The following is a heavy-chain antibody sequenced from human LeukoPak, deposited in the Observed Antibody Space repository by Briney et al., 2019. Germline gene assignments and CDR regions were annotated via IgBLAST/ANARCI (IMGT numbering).Heavy chain of an antibody. CDR3: VRSSTDSSTWNSYFDY. J-gene: IGHJ4*02. CDR1: GFTFTSYG. V-gene: IGHV3-33*01. CDR2: IWSDGSRQ. D-gene: IGHD6-13*01. Sequence: PGGSLRLSCGASGFTFTSYGMHWIRQTPGKGLEWVALIWSDGSRQYYLDSVKGRFTISRDNSKNTVWLQMDSLKVEDTAVYYCVRSSTDSSTWNSYFDYWGQGTLVTVSS.